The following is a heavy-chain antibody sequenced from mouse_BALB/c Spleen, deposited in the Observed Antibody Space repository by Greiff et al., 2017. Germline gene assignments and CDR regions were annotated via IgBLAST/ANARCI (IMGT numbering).Heavy chain of an antibody. D-gene: IGHD2-10*02. CDR3: ARERYGNLHRAMDY. J-gene: IGHJ4*01. V-gene: IGHV3-1*02. Sequence: EVKLQESGPDLVKPSQSLSLTCTVTGYSITSGYSWHWIRQFPGNKLEWMGYIHYSGCTNYNPSLKSRISITRDTSKNQFFLQLNSVTTEDTATYYCARERYGNLHRAMDYWGQGTSVTVSS. CDR2: IHYSGCT. CDR1: GYSITSGYS.